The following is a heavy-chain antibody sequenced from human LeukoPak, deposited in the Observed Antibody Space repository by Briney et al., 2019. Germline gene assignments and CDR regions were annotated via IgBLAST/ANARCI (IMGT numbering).Heavy chain of an antibody. CDR1: GYTFTSYA. J-gene: IGHJ5*02. V-gene: IGHV1-2*02. CDR2: INPNSGDT. Sequence: ASVKVSCKASGYTFTSYAMNWVRQAPGQGLEWMGWINPNSGDTNYAQRFQGRVTMTRDTSISTAYMELSSLRSDDTAMYYCASRSPGDQWGQGTLVTVSS. CDR3: ASRSPGDQ. D-gene: IGHD2-2*01.